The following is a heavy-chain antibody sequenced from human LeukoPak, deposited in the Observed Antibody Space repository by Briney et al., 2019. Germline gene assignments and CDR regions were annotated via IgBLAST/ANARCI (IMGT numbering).Heavy chain of an antibody. CDR2: INPNSGGT. J-gene: IGHJ4*02. V-gene: IGHV1-2*02. Sequence: ASVKVSCKASGYTFTGYYIHWARQAPGQGLEWMGWINPNSGGTNSAQKFQGRVTMTRDTSISTGYMELSRLRSDDTAVYYCARGHYGSGTYRIDWGQGTLVTVSS. CDR1: GYTFTGYY. CDR3: ARGHYGSGTYRID. D-gene: IGHD3-10*01.